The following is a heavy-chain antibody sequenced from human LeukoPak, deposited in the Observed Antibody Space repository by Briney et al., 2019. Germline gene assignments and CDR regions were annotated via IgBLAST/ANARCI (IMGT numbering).Heavy chain of an antibody. CDR2: IGGSADSA. CDR1: GFTFSIYA. CDR3: TQYTYGFFQY. V-gene: IGHV3-23*01. D-gene: IGHD5-18*01. J-gene: IGHJ4*02. Sequence: GGSLRLSCAASGFTFSIYAMNWVRQAPGKGLEWVSVIGGSADSADYADSVKGRFTISRDDSKNTLYLQMNSLKTEDTAVYYCTQYTYGFFQYWGQGTLVTVSS.